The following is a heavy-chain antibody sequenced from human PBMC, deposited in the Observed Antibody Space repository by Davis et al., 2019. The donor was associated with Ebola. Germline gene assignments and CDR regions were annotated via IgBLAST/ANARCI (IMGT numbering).Heavy chain of an antibody. D-gene: IGHD4-11*01. V-gene: IGHV1-69*13. CDR2: IIPIFGTA. CDR3: ASRHDYSNYVFYYYYGMDV. Sequence: AASVKVSCKASGGTFSSYAISWVRQAPGQGLEWMGGIIPIFGTANYAQKFQGRVTITADESTSTAYMELSSLGSEDTAVYYCASRHDYSNYVFYYYYGMDVWGQGTTVTVSS. CDR1: GGTFSSYA. J-gene: IGHJ6*02.